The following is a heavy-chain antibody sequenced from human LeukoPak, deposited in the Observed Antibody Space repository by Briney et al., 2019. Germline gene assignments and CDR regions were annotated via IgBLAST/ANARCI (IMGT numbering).Heavy chain of an antibody. Sequence: ASVKVSCKASGYTFTSYYMHWVRQAPGQGLEWMGIINPSGGSTSYAQKFQGRVTMTRDTSISTAYMELSRLRSDDTAVYYCASFTIFGVVIETWGQGTLVTVSS. CDR1: GYTFTSYY. CDR2: INPSGGST. V-gene: IGHV1-46*01. D-gene: IGHD3-3*01. J-gene: IGHJ5*02. CDR3: ASFTIFGVVIET.